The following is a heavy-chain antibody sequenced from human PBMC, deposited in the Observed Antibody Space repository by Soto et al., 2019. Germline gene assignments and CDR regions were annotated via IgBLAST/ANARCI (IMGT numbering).Heavy chain of an antibody. Sequence: SETLSLTCTVSGGSISSYYWSWIRQPAGKGLEWIGRIYTSGSTNYNPSLKSRVTMSVDTSKNQFSLKLSSVTAADTAVYYCARELLDYGDYLPGGYYYYGMDVWGQGTTVTVSS. V-gene: IGHV4-4*07. D-gene: IGHD4-17*01. CDR1: GGSISSYY. J-gene: IGHJ6*02. CDR2: IYTSGST. CDR3: ARELLDYGDYLPGGYYYYGMDV.